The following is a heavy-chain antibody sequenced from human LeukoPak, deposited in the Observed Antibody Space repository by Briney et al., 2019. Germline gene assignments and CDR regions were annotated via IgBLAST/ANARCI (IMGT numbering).Heavy chain of an antibody. CDR1: GGISSTYA. D-gene: IGHD3-22*01. CDR2: IIPILGIA. V-gene: IGHV1-69*04. CDR3: ARAPNYYDSSGQEYLDY. J-gene: IGHJ4*02. Sequence: GASVKVSCKASGGISSTYAISWVRQVPGQGLEWMGRIIPILGIANYAQKFQGRVTITADKSTSTAYMELSSLRSEDTAVYYCARAPNYYDSSGQEYLDYWGQGTLVTVSS.